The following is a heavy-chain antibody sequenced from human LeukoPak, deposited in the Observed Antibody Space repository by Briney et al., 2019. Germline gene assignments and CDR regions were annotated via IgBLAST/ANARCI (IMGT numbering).Heavy chain of an antibody. CDR2: ISSNGGST. V-gene: IGHV3-64*01. CDR3: AKDRNPPTVTTLFWFDP. Sequence: PGGSLRLSCAAAGFTFSSYAMHWVRQAPGKGLEYVSAISSNGGSTYYANSVKGRFTISRDNSKNMLYLQMNSLRAEDTAVYYCAKDRNPPTVTTLFWFDPWGQGTLVTVSS. CDR1: GFTFSSYA. J-gene: IGHJ5*02. D-gene: IGHD4-11*01.